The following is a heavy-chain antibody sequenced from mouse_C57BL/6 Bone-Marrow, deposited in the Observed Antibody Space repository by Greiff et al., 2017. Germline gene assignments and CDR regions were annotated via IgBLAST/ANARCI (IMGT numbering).Heavy chain of an antibody. V-gene: IGHV1-54*01. CDR2: INPGSGGT. CDR3: ARKRYGSSPDYFDY. D-gene: IGHD1-1*01. Sequence: VQLQESGAELVRPGTSVKVSCKASGYAFTNYLIEWVKQRPGQGLEWIGVINPGSGGTNYNEKFKGKATLTADKSSSTAYMQLSSLTSEDSAVDFGARKRYGSSPDYFDYWGQGTTLTVSS. CDR1: GYAFTNYL. J-gene: IGHJ2*01.